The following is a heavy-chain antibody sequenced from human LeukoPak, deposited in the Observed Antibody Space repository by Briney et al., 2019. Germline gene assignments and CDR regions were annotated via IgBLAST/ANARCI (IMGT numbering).Heavy chain of an antibody. Sequence: PGGSLRLSCAASGFTFSSYGMTWVRQAPGKGLEWVSVISGSGGSTYYAAPVRGRFTISRDNSKNTLYMQMNSLRAEDTAVYYCAKGTYGNDETGYWGQGTLVTVSS. D-gene: IGHD1-1*01. CDR2: ISGSGGST. CDR1: GFTFSSYG. J-gene: IGHJ4*02. CDR3: AKGTYGNDETGY. V-gene: IGHV3-23*01.